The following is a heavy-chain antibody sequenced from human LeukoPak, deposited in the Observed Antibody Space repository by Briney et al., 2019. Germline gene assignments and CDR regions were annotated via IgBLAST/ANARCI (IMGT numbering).Heavy chain of an antibody. CDR3: ARRSAAKDAFDI. CDR2: ISSSSSYI. Sequence: GGSLRLSCAASGFTFRDYYMSWIRQAPGKGLEWVSSISSSSSYIYYADSVKGRFTISRDNAKNTLYLQMNSLRAEDTAVYYCARRSAAKDAFDIWGQGTMVTVSS. CDR1: GFTFRDYY. D-gene: IGHD6-25*01. V-gene: IGHV3-11*06. J-gene: IGHJ3*02.